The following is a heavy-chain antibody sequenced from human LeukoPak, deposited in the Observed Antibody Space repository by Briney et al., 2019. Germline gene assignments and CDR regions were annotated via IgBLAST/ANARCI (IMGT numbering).Heavy chain of an antibody. CDR1: GGSFSGYY. V-gene: IGHV4-34*01. D-gene: IGHD5-18*01. J-gene: IGHJ4*02. CDR3: ARHDTAMAFVY. Sequence: SETLSLTCAVYGGSFSGYYWSWIRQPPGKGLEWIGEINHSGSTNYNPSLKSRVTISVDTSKNQFSLKLSSVTAADTAVYYCARHDTAMAFVYWGQGTLVTVSS. CDR2: INHSGST.